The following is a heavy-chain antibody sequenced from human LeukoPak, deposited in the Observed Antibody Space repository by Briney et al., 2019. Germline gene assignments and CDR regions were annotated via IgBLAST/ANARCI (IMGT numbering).Heavy chain of an antibody. V-gene: IGHV4-4*07. CDR1: GGSISSYY. J-gene: IGHJ5*02. D-gene: IGHD2-2*02. CDR2: IYTSGST. Sequence: SETLSLTCTVSGGSISSYYWSWIRQPAGKGLEWIGRIYTSGSTNYNPSLKSRVTISVDTSKNQFSLKLSSVTAADTAVYYCARSSKGYCSSTSCYIGTDPWGQGTLVTVSS. CDR3: ARSSKGYCSSTSCYIGTDP.